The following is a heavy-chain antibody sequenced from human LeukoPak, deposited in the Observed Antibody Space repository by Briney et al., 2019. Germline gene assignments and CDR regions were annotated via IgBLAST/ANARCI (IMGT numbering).Heavy chain of an antibody. CDR1: GFNCGRFG. Sequence: GTSLRLSCTASGFNCGRFGMDWVRQAPGQGPEWVAVLWFDGSKEFYAESAKGRFNISRDNSKDTLYLHMSNLRAGDTAMYYCVRGGENFFDYWGQGTLVTVSS. V-gene: IGHV3-33*01. CDR2: LWFDGSKE. D-gene: IGHD3-10*01. J-gene: IGHJ4*02. CDR3: VRGGENFFDY.